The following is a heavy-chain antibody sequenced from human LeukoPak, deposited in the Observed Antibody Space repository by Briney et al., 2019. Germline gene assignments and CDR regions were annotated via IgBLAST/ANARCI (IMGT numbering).Heavy chain of an antibody. J-gene: IGHJ4*02. Sequence: GGSLRLSCAASGFTFSNAWMSWVRQAPGKGLEWVGRIKSKTDGGTTDYAAPVKDRFTISRDDSKNTLYLQMNSLKTEDTAVYYCTTDSIVGATTGDYWGQGTLVTVSS. CDR3: TTDSIVGATTGDY. D-gene: IGHD1-26*01. V-gene: IGHV3-15*01. CDR2: IKSKTDGGTT. CDR1: GFTFSNAW.